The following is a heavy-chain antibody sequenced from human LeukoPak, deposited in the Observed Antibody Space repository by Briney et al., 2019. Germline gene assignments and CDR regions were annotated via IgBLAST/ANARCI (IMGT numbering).Heavy chain of an antibody. D-gene: IGHD2-15*01. Sequence: GGSLRLSCAASGFTFSSYGMSWVRQAPGKGLEWVSRIKSNTNGGTTDYAAPVQGRFTISRDDSKNTLYLQMNSLKTEDTAVYYCTYSPYSYFDSWGQGTLVTVSS. V-gene: IGHV3-15*01. J-gene: IGHJ4*02. CDR3: TYSPYSYFDS. CDR2: IKSNTNGGTT. CDR1: GFTFSSYG.